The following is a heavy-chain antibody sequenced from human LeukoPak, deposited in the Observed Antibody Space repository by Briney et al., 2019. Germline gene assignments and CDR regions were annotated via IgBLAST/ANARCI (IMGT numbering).Heavy chain of an antibody. D-gene: IGHD5-12*01. Sequence: SETLSLTCTVSGGSISSYYWSWIRQPPGKGLEWIGYIYYSGSTNYNPSLKSRVTISVDTSKNQFSLKLSSVTAADTAVYYCARSQRWLQLEGWFDPWGQGTLVTVSS. CDR2: IYYSGST. J-gene: IGHJ5*02. CDR1: GGSISSYY. CDR3: ARSQRWLQLEGWFDP. V-gene: IGHV4-59*12.